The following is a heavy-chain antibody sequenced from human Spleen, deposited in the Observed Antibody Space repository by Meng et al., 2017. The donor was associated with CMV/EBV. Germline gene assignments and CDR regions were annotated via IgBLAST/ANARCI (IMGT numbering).Heavy chain of an antibody. V-gene: IGHV3-23*01. D-gene: IGHD3-22*01. J-gene: IGHJ6*02. CDR1: GFSFTTYA. CDR2: LSGSGAYT. CDR3: AKALYYYDTSGSDTLYYYYGMDV. Sequence: GESLKISCAASGFSFTTYAMSWVRQAPGKGLQWVSALSGSGAYTYYADSVKGRFTISRDSSKNTLYLQMTSLRAEDTAVYYCAKALYYYDTSGSDTLYYYYGMDVWGQGTTVTVSS.